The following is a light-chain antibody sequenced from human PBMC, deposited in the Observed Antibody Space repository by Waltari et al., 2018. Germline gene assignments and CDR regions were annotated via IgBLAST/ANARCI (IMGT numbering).Light chain of an antibody. CDR3: SSYAGSNNLVV. CDR2: EVS. J-gene: IGLJ2*01. Sequence: QSALTQPPSASGSPGQSVTISCTGTRSDVGGYNYVSWYQQHPGKVPKLMIYEVSKRPSGVPDRGSGAKSGNTASLTVSGLQAEDEADYYCSSYAGSNNLVVFGGGTKLTVL. V-gene: IGLV2-8*01. CDR1: RSDVGGYNY.